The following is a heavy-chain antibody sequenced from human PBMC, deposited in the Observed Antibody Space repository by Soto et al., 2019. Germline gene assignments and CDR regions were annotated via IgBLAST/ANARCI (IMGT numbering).Heavy chain of an antibody. J-gene: IGHJ4*02. CDR1: GFTFSSYG. CDR3: ARDGDGSLHYFDF. Sequence: QVHLVESGGGVVQPGMSLRLSCVASGFTFSSYGMHWVRQAPGKGLEWVAVIWFDGTNEYYADSVTGRFIISRDNSRNTLYLQLDSLRAEDTAVYYCARDGDGSLHYFDFWGQGTLVTLSS. V-gene: IGHV3-33*01. CDR2: IWFDGTNE. D-gene: IGHD3-3*01.